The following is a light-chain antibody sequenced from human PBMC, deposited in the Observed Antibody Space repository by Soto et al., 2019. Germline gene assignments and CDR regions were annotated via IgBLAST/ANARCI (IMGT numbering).Light chain of an antibody. CDR1: QPINTY. CDR3: HHRNNWPSEDT. Sequence: EVLLTQSPATLSFTPGESATLSCRASQPINTYLGWYQQKSGQSPRLLIYDASNRAADIPASFSACGCCTDFTLTISSLKTEDFGTYYCHHRNNWPSEDTFGQGTKLEI. CDR2: DAS. J-gene: IGKJ2*01. V-gene: IGKV3-11*01.